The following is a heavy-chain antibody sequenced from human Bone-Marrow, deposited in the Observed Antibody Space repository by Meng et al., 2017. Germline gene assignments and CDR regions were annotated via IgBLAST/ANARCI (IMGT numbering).Heavy chain of an antibody. Sequence: ASVKVSCKASGYTFTSYDINWVRQATGQGLEWMGWMNPNSGNTGYAQKFQGRVTITRNTSISTAYMELSSLRSEDTAVYYCARVGGKLGYYDSSGYYFDYWGQGTLVTVSS. D-gene: IGHD3-22*01. J-gene: IGHJ4*02. V-gene: IGHV1-8*03. CDR1: GYTFTSYD. CDR3: ARVGGKLGYYDSSGYYFDY. CDR2: MNPNSGNT.